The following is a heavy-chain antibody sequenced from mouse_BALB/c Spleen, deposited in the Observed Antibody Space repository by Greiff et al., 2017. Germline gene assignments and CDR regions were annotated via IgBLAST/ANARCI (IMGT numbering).Heavy chain of an antibody. V-gene: IGHV3-2*02. Sequence: DVQLQESGPGLVKPSQSLSLTCTVTGYSITSDYAWNWIRQFPGNKLEWMGYISYSGSTSYNPSLKSRISITRDTSKNQFFLQLNSVTTEDTATYYCAPHDGYYGGWFAYWGQGTLVTVSA. CDR1: GYSITSDYA. J-gene: IGHJ3*01. D-gene: IGHD2-3*01. CDR3: APHDGYYGGWFAY. CDR2: ISYSGST.